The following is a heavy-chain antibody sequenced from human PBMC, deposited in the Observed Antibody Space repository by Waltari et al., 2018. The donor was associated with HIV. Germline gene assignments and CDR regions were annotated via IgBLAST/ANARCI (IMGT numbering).Heavy chain of an antibody. CDR1: GGSIRSSSYY. CDR2: IYYSGST. V-gene: IGHV4-39*01. Sequence: QLQLQESGPGLVTPSETLSLTCTVSGGSIRSSSYYWGWIRQPPGKGLEWIGSIYYSGSTYYNPSLKSRVTISVDTSKNQFSLKLSSVTAADTAVYYCARLFQETDAFDIWGQGTMVTVSS. J-gene: IGHJ3*02. CDR3: ARLFQETDAFDI.